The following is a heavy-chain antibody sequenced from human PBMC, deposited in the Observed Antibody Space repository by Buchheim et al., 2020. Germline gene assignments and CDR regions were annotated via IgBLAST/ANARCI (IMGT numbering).Heavy chain of an antibody. J-gene: IGHJ4*02. Sequence: EVQLVESGGGLVQPGGSLRLSCAASGFTFSSYWMSWVRQAPGKRLEWVANIKQDGSEKYYVDSVKGRFTISRDNAKNSLYLQMNSLRAEDTAVYYCARAPGGQLDRYYFDYWGQGTL. V-gene: IGHV3-7*03. D-gene: IGHD6-13*01. CDR2: IKQDGSEK. CDR1: GFTFSSYW. CDR3: ARAPGGQLDRYYFDY.